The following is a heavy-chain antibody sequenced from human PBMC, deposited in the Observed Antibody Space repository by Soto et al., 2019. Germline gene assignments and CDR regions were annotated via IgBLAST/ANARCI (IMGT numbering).Heavy chain of an antibody. CDR1: GFTFSSYG. CDR3: AKDGALRYFDWLASPPPY. Sequence: QVQLVESGGGVVQPGRSLRLSCAASGFTFSSYGMHWVRQAPGKGLEWVAVISYDGSNKYYADSVKGRFTISRDNSKNTLYLQMNSLRAEDTAVYYCAKDGALRYFDWLASPPPYWGQGTLVTVSS. CDR2: ISYDGSNK. D-gene: IGHD3-9*01. J-gene: IGHJ4*02. V-gene: IGHV3-30*18.